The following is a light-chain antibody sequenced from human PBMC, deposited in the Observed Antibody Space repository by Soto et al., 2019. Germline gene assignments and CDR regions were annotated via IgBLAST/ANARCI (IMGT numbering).Light chain of an antibody. Sequence: IVVTQSPSTLSVSPGERVTLSCRASQSVSSNLAWYQQKPGQSPRLLMYGASTRATGIPARFSGSGSGTEFTLTVSSLQSEDFGVYYCQQYHNWPPITFGQGTRLEIK. CDR2: GAS. V-gene: IGKV3-15*01. CDR3: QQYHNWPPIT. CDR1: QSVSSN. J-gene: IGKJ5*01.